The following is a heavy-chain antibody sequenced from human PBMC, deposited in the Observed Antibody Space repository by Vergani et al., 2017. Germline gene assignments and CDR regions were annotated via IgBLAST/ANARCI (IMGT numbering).Heavy chain of an antibody. CDR3: ARGRTYSSSPESHKLDY. CDR1: GGSFSGYY. D-gene: IGHD6-13*01. J-gene: IGHJ4*02. V-gene: IGHV4-34*01. CDR2: INNSGST. Sequence: QVQLQQWGAGLLKPSETLSLTCAVYGGSFSGYYWSWIRQPPGKGLEWIGEINNSGSTNYNPSLKSRVTISVDTSNNQFSLRLSSVTAADTAVYYGARGRTYSSSPESHKLDYWGQGTLVTVSS.